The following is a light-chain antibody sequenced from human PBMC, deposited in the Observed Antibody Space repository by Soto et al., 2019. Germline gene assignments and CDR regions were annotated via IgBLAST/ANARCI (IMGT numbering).Light chain of an antibody. CDR1: SSDVGSYNR. V-gene: IGLV2-18*02. CDR2: EVT. CDR3: SSYTSSDTYV. J-gene: IGLJ1*01. Sequence: QSVLAQPPSVSGSPGQSVTISCTGTSSDVGSYNRVSWYQQPPGTAPKLMIYEVTNRPSGVPDRFSGSKSGNTASLTISGLQAEDEADYCSSYTSSDTYVFGTGTKVTVL.